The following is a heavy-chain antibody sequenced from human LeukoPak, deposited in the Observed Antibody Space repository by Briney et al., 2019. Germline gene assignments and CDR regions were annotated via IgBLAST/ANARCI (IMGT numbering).Heavy chain of an antibody. D-gene: IGHD3-22*01. J-gene: IGHJ4*02. CDR2: IYYSGGT. CDR1: GGSISSSSYY. Sequence: SETLSLTCTVSGGSISSSSYYWGWIRQPPGKGLEWIGRIYYSGGTYYNPSLKSRVTISVDTSKNQFSLKLSSVTAADTAVYYCARQIGGDYYDSSFVVYWGQGTLVTVSS. CDR3: ARQIGGDYYDSSFVVY. V-gene: IGHV4-39*01.